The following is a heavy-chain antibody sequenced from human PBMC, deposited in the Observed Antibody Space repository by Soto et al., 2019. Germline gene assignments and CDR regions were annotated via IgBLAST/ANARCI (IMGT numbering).Heavy chain of an antibody. J-gene: IGHJ6*02. CDR3: ARGLTTRFIVVVPAAIRGGYGMDV. Sequence: SETLSLTCAVYGGSFSGYYWSWIRQPPGKGLEWIGEINHSGSTNYNPSLKSRVTISVDTSKKQFSLKLSSVTAADTAVYYCARGLTTRFIVVVPAAIRGGYGMDVWGQGTTVTVSS. D-gene: IGHD2-2*01. V-gene: IGHV4-34*01. CDR1: GGSFSGYY. CDR2: INHSGST.